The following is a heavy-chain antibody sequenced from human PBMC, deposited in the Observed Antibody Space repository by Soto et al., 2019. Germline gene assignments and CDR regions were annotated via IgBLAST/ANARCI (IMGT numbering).Heavy chain of an antibody. D-gene: IGHD1-26*01. Sequence: QVQLVQSGAEVKEPGSSVRVSCKASGGTFDNFIMNWVRQTPGQGLEWMGGIVPMLGTPTYAEKFKGRVTISATGSTSTMYMEVKSLRSEDTAISYCARNGTYSSSRRQDSGMDVWGQGTTVTVSS. V-gene: IGHV1-69*01. CDR2: IVPMLGTP. CDR1: GGTFDNFI. J-gene: IGHJ6*02. CDR3: ARNGTYSSSRRQDSGMDV.